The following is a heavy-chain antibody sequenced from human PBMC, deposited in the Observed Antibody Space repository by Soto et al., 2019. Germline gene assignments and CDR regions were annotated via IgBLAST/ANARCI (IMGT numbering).Heavy chain of an antibody. CDR3: AKDWTSI. V-gene: IGHV3-23*01. CDR1: GFTFGTYS. Sequence: EVQLLESGGGLVKPGGSLKISCVASGFTFGTYSMTWLRQAPGKGLEWVSTISGSGGSTYYIDSVQGRFTISRDNYKNTLYLQMNSLRGEDTAVYYCAKDWTSIWGQGTMVTVSS. J-gene: IGHJ3*02. CDR2: ISGSGGST. D-gene: IGHD1-1*01.